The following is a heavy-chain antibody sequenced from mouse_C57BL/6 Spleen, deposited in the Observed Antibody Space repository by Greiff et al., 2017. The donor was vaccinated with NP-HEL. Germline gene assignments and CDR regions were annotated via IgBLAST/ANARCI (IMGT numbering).Heavy chain of an antibody. CDR1: GYTFTSYW. V-gene: IGHV1-69*01. D-gene: IGHD1-1*01. Sequence: QVQLQQPGAELVMPGASVKLSCKASGYTFTSYWMHWVKQRPGQGLEWIGEIDPSDSYTNYNQKFKGKSTLTVDKSSSTAYMQLSSLTSEDSAVYYCARSNYYGSSYPFAYWGQGTLVTVSA. CDR3: ARSNYYGSSYPFAY. J-gene: IGHJ3*01. CDR2: IDPSDSYT.